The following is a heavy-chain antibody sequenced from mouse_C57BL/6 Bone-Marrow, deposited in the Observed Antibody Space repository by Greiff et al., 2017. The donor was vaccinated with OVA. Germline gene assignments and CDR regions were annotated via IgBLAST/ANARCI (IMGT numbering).Heavy chain of an antibody. CDR1: GYTFTDYE. J-gene: IGHJ2*01. D-gene: IGHD2-5*01. Sequence: QVQLQQSGAELVRPGASVTLSCKASGYTFTDYEMHWVQQTPVHGLEWIGAIDPETGGTAYNQKFKGKAILTADKSSSTAYMELRSLTSEDSAVYDSTRSYSNYGDFDYWGQGTTLTVSS. CDR2: IDPETGGT. V-gene: IGHV1-15*01. CDR3: TRSYSNYGDFDY.